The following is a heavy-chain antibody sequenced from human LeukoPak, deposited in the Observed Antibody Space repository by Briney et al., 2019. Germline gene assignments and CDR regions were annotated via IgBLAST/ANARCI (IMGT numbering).Heavy chain of an antibody. CDR3: ARRGYSGYGVFPYYYYYMDV. J-gene: IGHJ6*03. Sequence: GASVKLSCKASGYTFTSYYMHWGRQAPGQGLEWMGIINPSGGSTSYAQKFQGRVTMTRDMSTSTVYMELSSLRSEDTAVYYCARRGYSGYGVFPYYYYYMDVWGKGTTVTVSS. CDR1: GYTFTSYY. D-gene: IGHD5-12*01. V-gene: IGHV1-46*01. CDR2: INPSGGST.